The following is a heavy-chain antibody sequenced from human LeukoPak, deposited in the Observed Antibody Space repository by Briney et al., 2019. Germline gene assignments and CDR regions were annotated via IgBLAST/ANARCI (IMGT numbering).Heavy chain of an antibody. V-gene: IGHV4-39*07. CDR3: ARDDYMDV. Sequence: SETLSLTCTVSGGSISSSSYYWGWIRQPPGKGLEWIGEINHSGSTNYNPSLKSRVTISVDTSKNQFSLKLSSVTAADTAVYYCARDDYMDVWGKGTTVTVSS. CDR2: INHSGST. J-gene: IGHJ6*03. CDR1: GGSISSSSYY.